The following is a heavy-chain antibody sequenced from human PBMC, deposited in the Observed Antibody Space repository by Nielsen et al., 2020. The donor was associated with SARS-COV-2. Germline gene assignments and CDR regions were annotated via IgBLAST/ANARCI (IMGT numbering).Heavy chain of an antibody. CDR1: GFTFDDYA. V-gene: IGHV3-9*01. Sequence: LSLTCAASGFTFDDYAMHWVRQAPGKGLEWVSGISWNSGSIGYADSVKGRFTISRDNAKNSLYLQMNSLRAEDTALYYCAKVDLYYYGMDVWGQGTTVTVSS. CDR3: AKVDLYYYGMDV. CDR2: ISWNSGSI. J-gene: IGHJ6*02.